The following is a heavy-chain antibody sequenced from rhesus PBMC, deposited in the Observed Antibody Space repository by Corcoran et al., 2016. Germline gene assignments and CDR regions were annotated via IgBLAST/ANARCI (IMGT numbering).Heavy chain of an antibody. V-gene: IGHV4-173*01. CDR1: GGSISSNW. CDR3: ASTLGPPYFDY. J-gene: IGHJ4*01. D-gene: IGHD2-15*01. Sequence: QLQLQESGPGLVKPSETLSLTCAVSGGSISSNWWSWIRPPPGKVLEWSGRISGSGGSTSYNPSLKSRVTISTDTSKNQLSLKLISVTAADTAVYYCASTLGPPYFDYWGQGVLVTVSS. CDR2: ISGSGGST.